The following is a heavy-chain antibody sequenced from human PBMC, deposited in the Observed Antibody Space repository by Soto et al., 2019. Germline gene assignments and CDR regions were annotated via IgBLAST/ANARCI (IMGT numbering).Heavy chain of an antibody. V-gene: IGHV5-51*01. J-gene: IGHJ4*02. CDR2: IYPGDSDT. CDR1: GYSFTSYW. Sequence: GESLKISCKGSGYSFTSYWIGWVRQMPGKGLEWMGIIYPGDSDTRYSPSFQGQVTISADKSISTAYLQWSSLKASDTAMYYCARGGLHYDFWREIGSFDYWGQGTLVTVSS. CDR3: ARGGLHYDFWREIGSFDY. D-gene: IGHD3-3*01.